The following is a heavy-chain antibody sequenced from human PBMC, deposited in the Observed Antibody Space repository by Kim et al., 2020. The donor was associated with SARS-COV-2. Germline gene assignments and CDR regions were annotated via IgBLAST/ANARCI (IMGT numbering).Heavy chain of an antibody. CDR1: GFTFSSYW. Sequence: GGSLRLSCAASGFTFSSYWMTWVRQAPGKGLEWVANIKQDGNQKYYVDSVKGRFTISRDNAKNSLYLQMNSLRAEDTAVYYCARDGDLYSSGKAAVDIWGQGTMVTVSS. V-gene: IGHV3-7*01. CDR3: ARDGDLYSSGKAAVDI. D-gene: IGHD6-19*01. CDR2: IKQDGNQK. J-gene: IGHJ3*02.